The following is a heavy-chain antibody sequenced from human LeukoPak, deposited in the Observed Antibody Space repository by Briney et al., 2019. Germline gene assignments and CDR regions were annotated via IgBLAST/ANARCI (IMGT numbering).Heavy chain of an antibody. CDR1: DGSINSYH. V-gene: IGHV4-59*01. J-gene: IGHJ4*02. CDR2: IYYSGNT. D-gene: IGHD3-16*01. CDR3: ARGGTSRFDY. Sequence: SETLSLTCSVSDGSINSYHRSWIRQPPGKGLEWIGYIYYSGNTNYNPSLKSRVTISVDTSKKQFSLKLSSVTAADTAVYYCARGGTSRFDYWGQGTLVTVSS.